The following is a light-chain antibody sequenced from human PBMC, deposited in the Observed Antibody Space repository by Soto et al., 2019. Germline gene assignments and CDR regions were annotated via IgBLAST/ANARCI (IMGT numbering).Light chain of an antibody. CDR1: QDISNY. V-gene: IGKV1-9*01. CDR2: TAS. Sequence: IQLTQSPSSLSASVGDRVTITCRASQDISNYLAWYQQNPGKAPKLLISTASTLQSGVPSRFSGSGSGTEFTLTISSLQPEDYATYYCQQLQSYPLTFGGGTKVDIK. J-gene: IGKJ4*01. CDR3: QQLQSYPLT.